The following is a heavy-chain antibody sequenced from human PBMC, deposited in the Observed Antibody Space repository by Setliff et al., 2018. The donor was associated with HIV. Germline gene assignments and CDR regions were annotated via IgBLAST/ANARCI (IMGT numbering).Heavy chain of an antibody. J-gene: IGHJ6*04. V-gene: IGHV1-3*01. Sequence: GASVKVSCKASGCTFSNYVMQWVRQASGQRLEWMGWINAGNGNTKYSQEFQGRVTITTDTSADTAYMELSSLRFEDTAVYYCARDGGPGSGWGDYSYYYSMDVWGKGTTVTVSS. D-gene: IGHD6-19*01. CDR3: ARDGGPGSGWGDYSYYYSMDV. CDR1: GCTFSNYV. CDR2: INAGNGNT.